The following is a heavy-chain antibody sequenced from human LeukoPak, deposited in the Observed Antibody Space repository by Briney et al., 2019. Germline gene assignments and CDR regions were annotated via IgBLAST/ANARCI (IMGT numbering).Heavy chain of an antibody. J-gene: IGHJ5*02. D-gene: IGHD3-3*01. V-gene: IGHV3-7*01. CDR3: ARDGIPYYDFWSGPLNWFDP. CDR2: IKQDGSEK. CDR1: GFTFSSYW. Sequence: GGSLRLPCAASGFTFSSYWMSWVRQAPGKGLEWVANIKQDGSEKYYVDSVKGRFTISRDNAKNSLYLQMNSLRAEDTAVYYCARDGIPYYDFWSGPLNWFDPWGQGTLVTVSS.